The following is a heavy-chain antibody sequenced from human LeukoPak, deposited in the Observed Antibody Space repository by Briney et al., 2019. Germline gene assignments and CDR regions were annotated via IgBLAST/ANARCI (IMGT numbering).Heavy chain of an antibody. J-gene: IGHJ6*03. CDR3: ARGRQQLVLQYYYYYYMDV. CDR2: INHSGST. D-gene: IGHD6-13*01. V-gene: IGHV4-34*01. Sequence: PSETLSLTXAVYGGSFSGYYWSWIRQPPGKGLEWIGEINHSGSTNYKPSLKRRVTISVDTYKNQFSLKLSSVTAADTAVYYCARGRQQLVLQYYYYYYMDVWGKGTTVTVSS. CDR1: GGSFSGYY.